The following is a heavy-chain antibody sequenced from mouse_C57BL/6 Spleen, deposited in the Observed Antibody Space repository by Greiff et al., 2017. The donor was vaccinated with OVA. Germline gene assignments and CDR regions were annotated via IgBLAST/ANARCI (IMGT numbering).Heavy chain of an antibody. D-gene: IGHD1-2*01. CDR2: IDPSDSET. V-gene: IGHV1-52*01. Sequence: QVQLQQPGAELVRPGSSVKLSCKASGYTFTSYWMHWVKQRPIQGLEWIGNIDPSDSETHYNQKFTDKATLTVDKSSSTAYMQLSSLTSEDSAVYYCARGPSTADYFDYWGQGTTLTVSS. CDR1: GYTFTSYW. CDR3: ARGPSTADYFDY. J-gene: IGHJ2*01.